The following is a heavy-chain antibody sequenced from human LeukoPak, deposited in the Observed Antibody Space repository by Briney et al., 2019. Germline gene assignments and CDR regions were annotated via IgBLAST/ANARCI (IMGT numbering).Heavy chain of an antibody. CDR1: GASITDDY. CDR3: AYGGDAYKTGY. Sequence: ETLSLTCTVSGASITDDYCSCIRQPPAKVLEWIGYIYYTGSTNYNPSLKSRVTLSLDRSQNQFSLKLTSVTAADTAVYYCAYGGDAYKTGYWGQGTLVTVSS. V-gene: IGHV4-59*01. J-gene: IGHJ4*02. CDR2: IYYTGST. D-gene: IGHD5-24*01.